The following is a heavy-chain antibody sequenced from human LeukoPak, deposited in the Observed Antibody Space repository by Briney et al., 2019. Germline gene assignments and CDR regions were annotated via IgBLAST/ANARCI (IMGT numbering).Heavy chain of an antibody. CDR3: ARDEGGGYSYGYLLGDAFDI. J-gene: IGHJ3*02. Sequence: ASVKVSCKASGYTFTSYGISWVRQAPGQGLEWMGWISAYNGNTNYAQKLQGRVTMTTDTSTSTAYMELRSLRSDDAAVYYCARDEGGGYSYGYLLGDAFDIWGQGTMVTVSS. D-gene: IGHD5-18*01. CDR1: GYTFTSYG. CDR2: ISAYNGNT. V-gene: IGHV1-18*01.